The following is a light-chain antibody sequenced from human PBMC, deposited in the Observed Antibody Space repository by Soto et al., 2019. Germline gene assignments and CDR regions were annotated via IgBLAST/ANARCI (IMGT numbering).Light chain of an antibody. CDR1: SSDVGAYTS. V-gene: IGLV2-14*01. CDR3: SSYTSDNRDYV. Sequence: QSALTQPASVSGSAGQSITISCTGTSSDVGAYTSVSWYQHHPGKAPKVIIYEVNKRPSGISNRFSGSKSVNTASLTISGLXPDDEAHYYCSSYTSDNRDYVFGTGTKVTVL. J-gene: IGLJ1*01. CDR2: EVN.